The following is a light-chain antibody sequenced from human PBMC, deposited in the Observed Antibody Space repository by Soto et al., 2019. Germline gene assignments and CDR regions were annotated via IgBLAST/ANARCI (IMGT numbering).Light chain of an antibody. CDR1: QSIANY. CDR2: DVS. J-gene: IGKJ3*01. CDR3: HQRDNRPRGGFT. Sequence: EIVLTQSPATVSLSPGERATLSCRASQSIANYLAWYQQKPGQAPRLLIYDVSNRATGIPARFSGSGSGTDFTLTISSLEPEDFAVYYCHQRDNRPRGGFTFGPGTKVDVK. V-gene: IGKV3-11*01.